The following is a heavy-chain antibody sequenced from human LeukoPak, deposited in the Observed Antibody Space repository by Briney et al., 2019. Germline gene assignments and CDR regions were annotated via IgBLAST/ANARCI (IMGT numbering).Heavy chain of an antibody. Sequence: GGSLRLSCAASGFTFSSYGMHWVRQAPGKGLEWVAFIRYDGSNKYYADSVKGRFTISRDNSKNTLYLQMNSLRAEDTAVYYCARSGPRLELQTLWGQGTLVTVSS. V-gene: IGHV3-30*02. D-gene: IGHD1-7*01. CDR1: GFTFSSYG. CDR3: ARSGPRLELQTL. J-gene: IGHJ4*02. CDR2: IRYDGSNK.